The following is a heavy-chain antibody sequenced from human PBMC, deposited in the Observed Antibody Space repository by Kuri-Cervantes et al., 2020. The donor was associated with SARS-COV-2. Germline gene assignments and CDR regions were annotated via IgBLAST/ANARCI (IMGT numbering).Heavy chain of an antibody. J-gene: IGHJ4*02. CDR2: ISPVFTTP. V-gene: IGHV1-69*13. CDR1: GGTFNNYA. Sequence: SVKVSCKASGGTFNNYALSWVRQAAGQGREWMGGISPVFTTPTYAQKFHGRVTLSADESTSTVYMQLSSLTSDNTAMYYCAGPHRYFDFWSGKTPFDNWGQGTRVTGSS. D-gene: IGHD3-3*01. CDR3: AGPHRYFDFWSGKTPFDN.